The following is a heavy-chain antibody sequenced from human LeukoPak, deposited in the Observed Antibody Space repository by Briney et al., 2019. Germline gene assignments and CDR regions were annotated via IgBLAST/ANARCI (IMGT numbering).Heavy chain of an antibody. Sequence: SETLSLTCAVYGGSFSGYYWSWIRQPLGKGLEWIGEINHSVSTNYNPSLKSRVTISVDTSKNQFSLKLSSVTAADTAVYYCARVVGATLDYWGQGTLVTVYS. CDR3: ARVVGATLDY. V-gene: IGHV4-34*01. J-gene: IGHJ4*02. CDR1: GGSFSGYY. CDR2: INHSVST. D-gene: IGHD1-26*01.